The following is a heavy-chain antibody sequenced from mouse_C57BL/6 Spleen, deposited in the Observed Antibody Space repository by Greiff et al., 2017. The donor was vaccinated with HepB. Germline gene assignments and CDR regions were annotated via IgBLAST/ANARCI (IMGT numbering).Heavy chain of an antibody. J-gene: IGHJ3*01. CDR2: ISSGSSNI. D-gene: IGHD2-4*01. CDR3: ARDYHAGDGFAY. V-gene: IGHV5-17*01. Sequence: DVQLVESGGGLVKPGGSLKLSCAASGFTFSSYGMHWVRQAPEQGLEWVAYISSGSSNIYYADTVKGRFTISRDNAKNTLFLQMTSLRSEDTAMYYCARDYHAGDGFAYWGQGTLVTVSA. CDR1: GFTFSSYG.